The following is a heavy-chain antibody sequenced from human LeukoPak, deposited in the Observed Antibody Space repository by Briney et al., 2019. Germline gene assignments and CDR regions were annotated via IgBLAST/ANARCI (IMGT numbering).Heavy chain of an antibody. CDR2: ISGSGGST. D-gene: IGHD6-13*01. CDR3: AKSPVYSSSWFFDY. V-gene: IGHV3-23*01. CDR1: GFTFSSYG. Sequence: PGGSLRLSCAASGFTFSSYGMSWVRQAPGKGLEWVSAISGSGGSTYYADSVKGRFTISRDNSKNTLYLQMNSLRAEDTAVYYCAKSPVYSSSWFFDYWGQGTLVTVSS. J-gene: IGHJ4*02.